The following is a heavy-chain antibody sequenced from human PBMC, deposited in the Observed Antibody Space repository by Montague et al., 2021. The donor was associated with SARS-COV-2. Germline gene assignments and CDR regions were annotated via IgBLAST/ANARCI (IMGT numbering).Heavy chain of an antibody. CDR1: GGSISSSSYF. Sequence: SETLSLTCTVSGGSISSSSYFWGWIRQPPGKGLEWIGSIYYSGSTYYNPSLKSRVTISVDTSKNQFSLKLSYVTAADTAVYYCARAFITAAGTTSFDYWGQGTLVTVSS. V-gene: IGHV4-39*01. CDR3: ARAFITAAGTTSFDY. D-gene: IGHD6-13*01. CDR2: IYYSGST. J-gene: IGHJ4*02.